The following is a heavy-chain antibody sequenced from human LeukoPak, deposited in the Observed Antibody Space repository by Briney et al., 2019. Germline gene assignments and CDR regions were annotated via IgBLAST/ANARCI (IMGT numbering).Heavy chain of an antibody. CDR1: GFTFSSYC. CDR2: IRYDGSNK. D-gene: IGHD4-17*01. Sequence: GGSLRLSCAASGFTFSSYCMHWVRQAPGKGLEWVAFIRYDGSNKYYADSVKGRFTISRDNSKNTLYLQMNSLRAEDTAVYYCAKDIDYGPPGVDYWGQGTLVTVSS. CDR3: AKDIDYGPPGVDY. J-gene: IGHJ4*02. V-gene: IGHV3-30*02.